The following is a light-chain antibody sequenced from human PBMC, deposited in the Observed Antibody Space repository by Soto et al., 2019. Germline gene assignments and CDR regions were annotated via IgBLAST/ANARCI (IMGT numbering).Light chain of an antibody. J-gene: IGLJ1*01. Sequence: QSALTQTASVSGSPGQSITISCTGTSSDVGGYNSVSWYQQYPGKAPKLMIYEVSNRPSGVSNRFSGSSSGNTASLTISGLQAEDEADYYCSSYTRGDTYVFGTGTKVTVL. CDR2: EVS. V-gene: IGLV2-14*01. CDR3: SSYTRGDTYV. CDR1: SSDVGGYNS.